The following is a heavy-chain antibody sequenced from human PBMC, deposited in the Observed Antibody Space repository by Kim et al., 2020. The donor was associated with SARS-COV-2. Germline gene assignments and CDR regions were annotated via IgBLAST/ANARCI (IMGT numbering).Heavy chain of an antibody. J-gene: IGHJ5*02. CDR2: IYSGGST. CDR3: TRGQRWFDP. V-gene: IGHV3-53*01. Sequence: GGSLRLSCGASGFTVVTNYMSWVRQAPGKGLEWVSVIYSGGSTYYADSVKGRFTISRDNTKNTLYLQINSLRAEDTAVYYCTRGQRWFDPWGQGILVTVSS. CDR1: GFTVVTNY.